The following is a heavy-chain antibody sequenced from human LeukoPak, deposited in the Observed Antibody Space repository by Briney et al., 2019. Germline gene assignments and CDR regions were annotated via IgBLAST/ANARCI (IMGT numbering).Heavy chain of an antibody. CDR2: ISSSSSFT. CDR1: GFTFSNHG. Sequence: GGTLRLSCATSGFTFSNHGMNWVRQAPVKGLEWVSSISSSSSFTSYADSVKGRFTIFRDNAKNSLYLQMNSLRAEGTAVFYCAREVSSGWYDYWGQGTLVTVSS. J-gene: IGHJ4*02. D-gene: IGHD6-19*01. V-gene: IGHV3-21*01. CDR3: AREVSSGWYDY.